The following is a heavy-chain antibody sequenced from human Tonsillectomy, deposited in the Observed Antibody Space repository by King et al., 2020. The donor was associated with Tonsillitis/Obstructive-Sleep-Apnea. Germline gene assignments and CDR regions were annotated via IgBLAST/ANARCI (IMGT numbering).Heavy chain of an antibody. CDR3: ARGRRFLEWFSXYYYYYMDV. D-gene: IGHD3-3*01. CDR1: GGSFSGYY. V-gene: IGHV4-34*01. J-gene: IGHJ6*03. CDR2: INHSGST. Sequence: VQLQQWGAGLLKPSETLSLTCAVYGGSFSGYYWSWIRQPPGKGLEWIGEINHSGSTNYNPSLKSRVTISVDTSKNQFXLKLSSVTAAGTAXYYCARGRRFLEWFSXYYYYYMDVWGKXTXVTVSX.